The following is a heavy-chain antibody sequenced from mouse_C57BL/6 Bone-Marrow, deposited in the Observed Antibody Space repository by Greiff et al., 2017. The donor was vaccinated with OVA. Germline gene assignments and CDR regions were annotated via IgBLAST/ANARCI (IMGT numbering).Heavy chain of an antibody. Sequence: QVQLKQSGAELVRPGASVKLSCKASGYTFTDYYINWVKQRPGQGLEWIARIYPGSGNTYYNEKFKGMATLTAEKSSSTAYMQLSSLTSEDSAVYFCAREAITTVVATDFDVWGTGTTVTVSS. V-gene: IGHV1-76*01. CDR1: GYTFTDYY. D-gene: IGHD1-1*01. CDR2: IYPGSGNT. J-gene: IGHJ1*03. CDR3: AREAITTVVATDFDV.